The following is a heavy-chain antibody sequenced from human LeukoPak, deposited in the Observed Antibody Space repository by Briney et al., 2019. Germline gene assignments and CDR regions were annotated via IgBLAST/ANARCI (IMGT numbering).Heavy chain of an antibody. CDR2: INHSGST. J-gene: IGHJ4*02. V-gene: IGHV4-34*01. Sequence: PSETLSLTCAVYGGSFSGYYWSWIRQPPGKGLEWIGEINHSGSTNYNPSLKSRVTISVDTSKNQFSLKLSSVTAADTAVYYCARGRTAMVWDQGTLVTVSS. CDR1: GGSFSGYY. CDR3: ARGRTAMV. D-gene: IGHD5-18*01.